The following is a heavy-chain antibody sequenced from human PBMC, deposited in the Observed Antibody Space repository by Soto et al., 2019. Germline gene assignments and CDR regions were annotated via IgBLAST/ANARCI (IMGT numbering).Heavy chain of an antibody. J-gene: IGHJ3*02. D-gene: IGHD2-15*01. Sequence: EVQLLESGGGLVQPGGSLRLSCAASGFTFSSYAMSWVRQAPGKGLEWVSAISGSGGSTYYADSVKGRFTISRDNYKNTQYLQMNRLRAEDTAVYYCAEVSRGDIVVVVAAPRVGAFDIWGQGTMVTVSS. CDR1: GFTFSSYA. CDR2: ISGSGGST. V-gene: IGHV3-23*01. CDR3: AEVSRGDIVVVVAAPRVGAFDI.